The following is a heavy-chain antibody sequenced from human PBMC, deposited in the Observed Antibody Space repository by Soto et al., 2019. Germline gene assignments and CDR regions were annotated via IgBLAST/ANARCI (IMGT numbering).Heavy chain of an antibody. D-gene: IGHD2-2*01. CDR1: GGSINSDY. J-gene: IGHJ3*02. CDR2: ISTSGRT. V-gene: IGHV4-4*07. CDR3: ARLHLPALQGAFDI. Sequence: QVQLQESGPGLVKPSETLSLTCSVSGGSINSDYWTWIRQSAGKGLEWIGRISTSGRTTYNPSLKSRVTMSIDTSRNQFSPTLISVTAADTALYYCARLHLPALQGAFDIWGQGTMVTVSS.